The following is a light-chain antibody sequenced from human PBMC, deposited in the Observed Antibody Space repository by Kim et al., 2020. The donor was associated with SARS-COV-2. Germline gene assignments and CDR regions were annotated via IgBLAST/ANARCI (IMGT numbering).Light chain of an antibody. Sequence: PGQSGAISCSGTRGDLDSYKYVSWYQRPPGKSPKLIIYEVTKRPSGVPDRFSGSMSGNTASLTVSGLQAEDEADYYCASHGVYDYVFGTGTKVTVL. J-gene: IGLJ1*01. V-gene: IGLV2-8*01. CDR3: ASHGVYDYV. CDR2: EVT. CDR1: RGDLDSYKY.